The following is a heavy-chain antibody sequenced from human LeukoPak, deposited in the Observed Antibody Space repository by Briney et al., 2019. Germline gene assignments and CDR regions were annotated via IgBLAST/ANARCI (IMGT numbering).Heavy chain of an antibody. CDR2: IRYDGSNK. J-gene: IGHJ4*02. Sequence: GGSLRLSCAASGFTFSSYGMHWVRQAPGKGLEWVAFIRYDGSNKYYADSVKGLFTISRDNSKNTLYLQMNSLRAEDTAVYYCAKPLRPLTRLGSFDYWGQGTLVTVPS. D-gene: IGHD3-10*01. CDR1: GFTFSSYG. V-gene: IGHV3-30*02. CDR3: AKPLRPLTRLGSFDY.